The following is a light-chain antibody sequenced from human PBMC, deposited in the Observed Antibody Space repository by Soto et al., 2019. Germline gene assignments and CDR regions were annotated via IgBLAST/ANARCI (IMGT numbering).Light chain of an antibody. CDR3: AAWDDSLSGWV. J-gene: IGLJ3*02. CDR1: SSNIGTNY. CDR2: RND. V-gene: IGLV1-47*01. Sequence: QPVLTQAPSASGTPGQRVTVSCSGSSSNIGTNYVYWYQQLPETAPSLLIYRNDQRPSGVPDRLSGSKSGTSASLAISGLRSEDEADYYCAAWDDSLSGWVLGGGTKLTVL.